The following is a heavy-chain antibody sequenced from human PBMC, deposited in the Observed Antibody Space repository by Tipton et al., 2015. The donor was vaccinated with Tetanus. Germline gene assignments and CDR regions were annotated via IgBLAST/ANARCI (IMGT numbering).Heavy chain of an antibody. V-gene: IGHV4-31*03. Sequence: LRLSCSVSGGSISSGGYYWSWIRQHPGKGLEWIGDIYNSGSTYYNPSLKSRVTISVDTSKNQFSLKLSSVTAADTAVYYCARGFGAYWYYFDYWGQGTLVTVSS. D-gene: IGHD4-17*01. J-gene: IGHJ4*02. CDR3: ARGFGAYWYYFDY. CDR2: IYNSGST. CDR1: GGSISSGGYY.